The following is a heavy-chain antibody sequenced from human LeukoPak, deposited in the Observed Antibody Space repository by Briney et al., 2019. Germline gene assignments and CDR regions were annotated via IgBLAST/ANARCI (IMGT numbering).Heavy chain of an antibody. CDR2: IYYSGST. J-gene: IGHJ4*02. CDR3: ARVSGSYEYYFDY. Sequence: SETLSLTCAVYGGSISSYYWSWIRQPPGKGLEWIGYIYYSGSTNYNPSLKSRVTISVDTSKNQFSLKLSSVTAADTAVYYCARVSGSYEYYFDYWGQGTLVTVSS. CDR1: GGSISSYY. V-gene: IGHV4-59*01. D-gene: IGHD1-26*01.